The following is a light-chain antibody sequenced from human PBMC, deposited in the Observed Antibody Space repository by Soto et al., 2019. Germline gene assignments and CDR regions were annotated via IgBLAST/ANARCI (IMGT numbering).Light chain of an antibody. V-gene: IGLV2-14*03. Sequence: QSALTQPASVSGSPGQSITISCTGTSSDVGAYNYVSWYQQHPGKAPKLMIYDVSNRPSGVCNRFSGSKSGNTASLPISGLQAEDEGDYYCNSFTRSSSVVFGGGTKVTVL. CDR3: NSFTRSSSVV. CDR1: SSDVGAYNY. J-gene: IGLJ2*01. CDR2: DVS.